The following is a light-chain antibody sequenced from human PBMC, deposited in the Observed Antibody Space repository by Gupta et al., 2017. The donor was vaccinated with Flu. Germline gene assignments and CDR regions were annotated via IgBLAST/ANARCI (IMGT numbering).Light chain of an antibody. CDR2: KAS. Sequence: DIQMTQSPSTLSASVGDRVTITCRASQSISEWLARYQQKPGKAPHLLIYKASILESGVPSRFSGSGSGTEFTLTISNLQPDDFATYYCLKDDDYLRTFGQGTKVE. J-gene: IGKJ1*01. V-gene: IGKV1-5*03. CDR3: LKDDDYLRT. CDR1: QSISEW.